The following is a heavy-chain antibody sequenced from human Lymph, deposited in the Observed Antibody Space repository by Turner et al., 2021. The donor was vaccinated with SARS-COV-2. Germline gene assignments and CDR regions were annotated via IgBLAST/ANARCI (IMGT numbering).Heavy chain of an antibody. D-gene: IGHD6-19*01. CDR3: ARRRQWLVHWYFDL. CDR1: GSSISSSSYY. Sequence: QLQLQESGPGLVKPSETLSLTCTVSGSSISSSSYYWGWIRQPPGKGLEWIGSLDYSGSTSYNPSLKSRVTISVDTSKNQFSLKLSSVTAADTAVYSCARRRQWLVHWYFDLWGRGTLVTVSS. CDR2: LDYSGST. J-gene: IGHJ2*01. V-gene: IGHV4-39*01.